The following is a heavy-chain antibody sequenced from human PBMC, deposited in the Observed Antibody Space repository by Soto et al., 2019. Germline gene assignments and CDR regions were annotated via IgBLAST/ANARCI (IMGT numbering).Heavy chain of an antibody. CDR3: ARHAYEYSSSSEASYFDY. D-gene: IGHD6-6*01. CDR2: IDPSDSYT. J-gene: IGHJ4*02. CDR1: GYSFTIYC. V-gene: IGHV5-10-1*01. Sequence: GESLKISCKGSGYSFTIYCISWVLQRPWKGLEWMGRIDPSDSYTNYSPSFQGHVTISADKSISTAYLQWSSLKASDTAMYYCARHAYEYSSSSEASYFDYWGQGTLVTVS.